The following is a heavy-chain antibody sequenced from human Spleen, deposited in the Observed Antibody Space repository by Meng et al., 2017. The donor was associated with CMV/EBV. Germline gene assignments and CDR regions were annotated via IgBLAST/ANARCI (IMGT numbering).Heavy chain of an antibody. CDR3: AKGPTGGYGGDSYYVDY. V-gene: IGHV3-23*01. J-gene: IGHJ4*02. D-gene: IGHD2-21*02. CDR1: GFTFSSYA. Sequence: GESLKISCEGYGFTFSSYALGWVRQAPGKGLEWVSALSGGGGTTYYADSVRGRFPSSRDNSKNTVYLQMNSLRAYDTAVYYCAKGPTGGYGGDSYYVDYWGQGTLVTVSS. CDR2: LSGGGGTT.